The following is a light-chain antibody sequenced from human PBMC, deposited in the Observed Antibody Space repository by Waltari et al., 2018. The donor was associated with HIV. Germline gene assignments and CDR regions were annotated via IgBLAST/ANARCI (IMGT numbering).Light chain of an antibody. Sequence: DIQMTQSPSSLSASVGDSVTITCRASQTVNNKLNWYQQKPGEAPKVVIYDASTLQSGVPSRFRGGGSWTDFTLTITSLQLDDFATYFCQQSFSYPLTFGHGTKVDI. J-gene: IGKJ1*01. CDR2: DAS. CDR1: QTVNNK. CDR3: QQSFSYPLT. V-gene: IGKV1-39*01.